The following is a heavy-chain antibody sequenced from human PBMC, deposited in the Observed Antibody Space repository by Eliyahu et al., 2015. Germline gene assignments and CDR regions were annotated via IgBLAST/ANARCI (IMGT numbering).Heavy chain of an antibody. CDR3: AKDLRRSSTGVWDY. CDR1: GFTFDDYA. J-gene: IGHJ4*02. V-gene: IGHV3-9*01. D-gene: IGHD6-13*01. CDR2: ISWNSGSI. Sequence: EVQLVESGGGLVQPGRSLRLSCAASGFTFDDYAMHWVRQAPGKGLEWVSGISWNSGSIGYADSVKGRFTISRDNAKNSLYLQMNSLRAEDTALYYCAKDLRRSSTGVWDYWGQGTLVTVSS.